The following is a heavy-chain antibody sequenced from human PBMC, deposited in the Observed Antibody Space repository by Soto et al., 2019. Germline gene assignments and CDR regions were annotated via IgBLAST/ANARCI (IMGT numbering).Heavy chain of an antibody. CDR2: INHSGST. CDR1: GGSFSGYY. D-gene: IGHD6-13*01. J-gene: IGHJ6*02. Sequence: SETLSLTCAVYGGSFSGYYWSWIRQPPGKGLEWIGEINHSGSTNYNPSLKSRVTISVDTSKNQFSLKLSSVTAADTAVYYCARGRVRRGMDVWGQGTTVTAP. V-gene: IGHV4-34*01. CDR3: ARGRVRRGMDV.